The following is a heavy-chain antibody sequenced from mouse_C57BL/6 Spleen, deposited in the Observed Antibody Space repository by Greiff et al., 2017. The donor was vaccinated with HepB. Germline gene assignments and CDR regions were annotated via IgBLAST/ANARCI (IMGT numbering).Heavy chain of an antibody. D-gene: IGHD1-1*01. Sequence: EVQRVESGGGLVKPGGSLKLSCAASGFTFSSYAMSWVRQTPEKRLEWVATISDGGSYTYYPDNVKGRFTISRDNAKNNLYLQMSHLKSEDTAMYYCARAGAYYYGSSLYAMDYWGQGTSVTVSS. CDR1: GFTFSSYA. V-gene: IGHV5-4*01. CDR3: ARAGAYYYGSSLYAMDY. J-gene: IGHJ4*01. CDR2: ISDGGSYT.